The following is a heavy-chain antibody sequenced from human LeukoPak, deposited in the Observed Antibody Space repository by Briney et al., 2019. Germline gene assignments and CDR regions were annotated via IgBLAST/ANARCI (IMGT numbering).Heavy chain of an antibody. CDR3: ARASPVIPSNYFDY. V-gene: IGHV1-69*04. CDR2: IIPILGIA. D-gene: IGHD2/OR15-2a*01. CDR1: GGTFSSYA. Sequence: ASVKVSCKASGGTFSSYAISWVRQAPGQVLEWMGRIIPILGIANYAQRFQGRVTITADRSTSTAYMELSSLRSEDTAVYYCARASPVIPSNYFDYWGQGTLVTVSS. J-gene: IGHJ4*02.